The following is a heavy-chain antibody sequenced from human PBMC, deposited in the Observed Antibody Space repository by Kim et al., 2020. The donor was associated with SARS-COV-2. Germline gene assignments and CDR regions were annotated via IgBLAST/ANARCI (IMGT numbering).Heavy chain of an antibody. CDR3: TTDFYYDSTGREGGVGY. J-gene: IGHJ4*02. CDR2: IKSKTDGGTT. D-gene: IGHD3-22*01. CDR1: GFTFSNAW. V-gene: IGHV3-15*01. Sequence: GGSLRLSCAASGFTFSNAWMSWVRQAPGKGLGWVGRIKSKTDGGTTDYAAPVKGRFTISRDDSKNTLYLQMNSLKTEDTAVYYCTTDFYYDSTGREGGVGYWGQGTLVTVSS.